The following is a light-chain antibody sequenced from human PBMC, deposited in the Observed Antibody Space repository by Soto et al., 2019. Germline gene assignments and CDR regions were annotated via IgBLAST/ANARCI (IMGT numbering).Light chain of an antibody. Sequence: EIVLTQSPGTLSLSPGARATLSCRATQGVSTTYLGWYQQKPGPAPRLLVSGTSRRATGIPDTFSGSGSGTDFTLTITGLEAEDFAVDYWQYYGSSPPMYAFGEATKLEIK. CDR3: QYYGSSPPMYA. V-gene: IGKV3-20*01. CDR2: GTS. J-gene: IGKJ2*01. CDR1: QGVSTTY.